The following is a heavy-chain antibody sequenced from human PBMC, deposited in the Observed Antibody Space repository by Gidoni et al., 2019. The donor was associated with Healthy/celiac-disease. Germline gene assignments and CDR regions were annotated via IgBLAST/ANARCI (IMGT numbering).Heavy chain of an antibody. Sequence: QVQLQESGPGLVKPSGTLYLTCAVSGGSISSSNCWSWVSQPPGKGLEWIGVIYHSGSTNYNPSLKSRVTISVDKSKNQFSLKLSSVTAADTAVYYCARDITMVRNHAFDIWGQGTMVTVSS. CDR1: GGSISSSNC. J-gene: IGHJ3*02. D-gene: IGHD3-10*01. CDR3: ARDITMVRNHAFDI. V-gene: IGHV4-4*02. CDR2: IYHSGST.